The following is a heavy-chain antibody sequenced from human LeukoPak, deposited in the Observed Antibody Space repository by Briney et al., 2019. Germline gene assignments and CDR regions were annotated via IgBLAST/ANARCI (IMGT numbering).Heavy chain of an antibody. CDR2: ITPLFGTA. Sequence: ASVKVSCKASGGTFSKYTISWVRQRPGQGLEWMGGITPLFGTANYAQKFQGRVTITADESASTAYMELSRLRSDDTAVYYCAREDSGSYVAFDIWGQGTMVTVSS. CDR1: GGTFSKYT. D-gene: IGHD1-26*01. CDR3: AREDSGSYVAFDI. J-gene: IGHJ3*02. V-gene: IGHV1-69*13.